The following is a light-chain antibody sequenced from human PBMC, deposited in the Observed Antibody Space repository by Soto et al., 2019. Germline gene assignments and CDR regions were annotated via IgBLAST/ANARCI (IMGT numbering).Light chain of an antibody. CDR2: AVS. CDR1: QSVSSNY. J-gene: IGKJ5*01. Sequence: EAVLTQSPATLSLSPGDRATLSCRASQSVSSNYLDWYQQKPGQAPRLXIFAVSSRATGIPDRFSGSGSGTDLTLTISRLETEDSAVYYCQRYGPSPAISFGQGTRLEIK. V-gene: IGKV3-20*01. CDR3: QRYGPSPAIS.